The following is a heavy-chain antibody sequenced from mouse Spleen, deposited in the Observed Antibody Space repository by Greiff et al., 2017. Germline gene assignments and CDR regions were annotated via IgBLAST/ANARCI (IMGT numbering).Heavy chain of an antibody. V-gene: IGHV5-12*02. D-gene: IGHD2-3*01. Sequence: EVQGVESGGGLVQPGGSLKLSCATSGFTFSDYYMYWVRQTPEKRLEWVAYISNGGGSTYYPDTVKGRFTISRDNAKNTLYLQMSRLKSEDTAMYYCARRGLLYYYAMDYWGQGTSVTVSS. CDR2: ISNGGGST. CDR3: ARRGLLYYYAMDY. CDR1: GFTFSDYY. J-gene: IGHJ4*01.